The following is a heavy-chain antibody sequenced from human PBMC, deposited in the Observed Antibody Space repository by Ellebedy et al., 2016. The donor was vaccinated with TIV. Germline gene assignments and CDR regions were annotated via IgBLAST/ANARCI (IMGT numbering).Heavy chain of an antibody. V-gene: IGHV3-30-3*01. Sequence: GESLKISCAASGFTFSNYWMNWVRQAPGKGLEWVAVISYDGTNKYYADSVKGRFTISRDNSKNTLYLQMNSLRAEDTAVYYCARDKEQWLVRRGFDYWGQGTLVTVSS. CDR1: GFTFSNYW. D-gene: IGHD6-19*01. CDR3: ARDKEQWLVRRGFDY. J-gene: IGHJ4*02. CDR2: ISYDGTNK.